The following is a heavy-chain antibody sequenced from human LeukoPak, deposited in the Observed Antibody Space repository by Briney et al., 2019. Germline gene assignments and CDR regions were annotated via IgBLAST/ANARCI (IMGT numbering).Heavy chain of an antibody. J-gene: IGHJ3*02. CDR3: ARGQYTYGYLYAFDI. CDR2: IYRGGNT. V-gene: IGHV3-53*01. D-gene: IGHD5-18*01. Sequence: GGSLRLSCAASGFTVSSNYMSWVRPAPGKRPEWVSVIYRGGNTYYTDSVKGRFTISRDNSKNTLHLQMNSLRAEDTAVYYCARGQYTYGYLYAFDIWGQGTMVTVSS. CDR1: GFTVSSNY.